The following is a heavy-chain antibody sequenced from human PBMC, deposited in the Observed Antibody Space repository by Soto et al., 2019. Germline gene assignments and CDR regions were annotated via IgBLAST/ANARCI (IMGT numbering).Heavy chain of an antibody. J-gene: IGHJ4*02. CDR1: GYTFTRYC. CDR2: ISAYNGNT. D-gene: IGHD6-19*01. CDR3: ARAALGGAVAASVY. V-gene: IGHV1-18*01. Sequence: ASVKVSCKASGYTFTRYCFNWVRQAPGQGLEWMGWISAYNGNTNYAQKLQGRVTMTTDTSTSTAYMGLRSLRSDDTAVYYCARAALGGAVAASVYWGQGTLVTVSS.